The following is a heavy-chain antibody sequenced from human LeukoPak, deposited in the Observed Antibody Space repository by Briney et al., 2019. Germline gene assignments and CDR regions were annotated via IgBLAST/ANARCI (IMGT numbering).Heavy chain of an antibody. V-gene: IGHV5-51*01. Sequence: GESLKISCKGSGYSFTSYWVAWVRQMPGQGLEWMGIIYPGDSDTRYSPSFQGQVTISADKSISTAYLQWSSLKASDTAMYYCARRVAVAGDAFDIWGQGTVVIVSS. CDR3: ARRVAVAGDAFDI. CDR2: IYPGDSDT. CDR1: GYSFTSYW. D-gene: IGHD6-19*01. J-gene: IGHJ3*02.